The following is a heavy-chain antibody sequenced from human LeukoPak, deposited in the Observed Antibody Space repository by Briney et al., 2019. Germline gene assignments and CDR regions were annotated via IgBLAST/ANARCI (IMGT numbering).Heavy chain of an antibody. V-gene: IGHV1-69*13. Sequence: ASVKLSCKVSGHPFSSYSISWVRQPPGQGLEWVGGISPIFGTANYAQKFQGRVTITADESTSTAYMELSSLRSEDTAVYYCARGNGYSSSHGDYWGQGTLVTVSS. J-gene: IGHJ4*02. CDR2: ISPIFGTA. CDR1: GHPFSSYS. D-gene: IGHD6-13*01. CDR3: ARGNGYSSSHGDY.